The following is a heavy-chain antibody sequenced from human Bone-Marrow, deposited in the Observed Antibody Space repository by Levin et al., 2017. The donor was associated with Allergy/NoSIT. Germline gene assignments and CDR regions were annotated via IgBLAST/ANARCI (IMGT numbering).Heavy chain of an antibody. D-gene: IGHD4/OR15-4a*01. J-gene: IGHJ4*02. CDR2: INTNTGNP. CDR3: ARGAHPGSNSVLGY. Sequence: ASVKVSCKTSGYTITDYVVNWLRQAPGQGPEWMGWINTNTGNPTYAQGFTGRFVFSLATSASTAYLQINSLKAEDTAVYYCARGAHPGSNSVLGYWGQGTLVSVSS. CDR1: GYTITDYV. V-gene: IGHV7-4-1*02.